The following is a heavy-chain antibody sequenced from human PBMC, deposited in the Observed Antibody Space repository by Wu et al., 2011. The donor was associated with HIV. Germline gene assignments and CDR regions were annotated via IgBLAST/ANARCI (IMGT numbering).Heavy chain of an antibody. CDR3: AVGQTRYSDWLLIAS. CDR2: INPTDGNT. Sequence: QVQLMQSGAEVKRPGASVKISCTASGFTLTDHYMHWVRQVRGQGLEWMGIINPTDGNTKYEQRFQGRVTITTDDSARTVYVELSNLRSEDTAVYYCAVGQTRYSDWLLIASWGHGTRVTVS. J-gene: IGHJ5*01. CDR1: GFTLTDHY. V-gene: IGHV1-46*01. D-gene: IGHD3-9*01.